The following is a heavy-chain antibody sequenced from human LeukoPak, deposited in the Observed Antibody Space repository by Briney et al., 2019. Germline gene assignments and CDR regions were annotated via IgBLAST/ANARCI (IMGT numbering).Heavy chain of an antibody. CDR3: AKDGDCSRTTCYYLDY. V-gene: IGHV3-30*18. CDR2: ISYDGSNK. CDR1: GFTFSSYG. Sequence: GGSLRLSCAASGFTFSSYGMHWVRQAPGKGLEWVAVISYDGSNKYYADSVKGRFTISRDNSKNTLYLQMNSLRAEDTAVYYCAKDGDCSRTTCYYLDYWGQGTLVTVSS. D-gene: IGHD2-2*01. J-gene: IGHJ4*02.